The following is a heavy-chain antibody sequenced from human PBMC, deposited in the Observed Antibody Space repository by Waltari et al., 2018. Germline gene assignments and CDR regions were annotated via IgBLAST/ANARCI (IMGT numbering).Heavy chain of an antibody. CDR1: GGSFSGYY. CDR3: ARTTSAYYYGSGSYLYYYYMDV. CDR2: INHSGST. Sequence: QVQLQQWGAGLLKPSETLSLTCAVYGGSFSGYYWSWIRQPPGKGLEWIGEINHSGSTNYSPSLKSRVTISVDTSKNQFSLKLSSVTAADTAVYYCARTTSAYYYGSGSYLYYYYMDVWGKGTTVTVSS. J-gene: IGHJ6*03. D-gene: IGHD3-10*01. V-gene: IGHV4-34*01.